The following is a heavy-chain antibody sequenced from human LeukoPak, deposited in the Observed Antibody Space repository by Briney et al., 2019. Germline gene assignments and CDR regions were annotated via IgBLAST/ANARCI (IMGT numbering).Heavy chain of an antibody. CDR1: GASISNYS. CDR3: ARLGSYHDF. D-gene: IGHD1-26*01. Sequence: SETLSLTCIVSGASISNYSWSWIRQTPEKGLEWMGHIHTSGGSSYYPSLKSRLTMSIDTSRNQLSLKLTSVTAADTALYFCARLGSYHDFWGQGALVTVSS. J-gene: IGHJ4*02. CDR2: IHTSGGS. V-gene: IGHV4-4*09.